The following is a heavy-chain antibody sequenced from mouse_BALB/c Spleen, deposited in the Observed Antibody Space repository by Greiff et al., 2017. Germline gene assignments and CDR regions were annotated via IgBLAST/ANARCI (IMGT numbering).Heavy chain of an antibody. Sequence: EVKVEESGGGLVQPGGSMKLSCVASGFTFSNYWMNWVRQSPEKGLEWVAEIRLKSNNYATHYAESVKGRFTISRDDSKSSVYLQMNNLRAEDTGIYYCTRGHDGYYYAMDYWGQGTSVTVSS. D-gene: IGHD2-3*01. J-gene: IGHJ4*01. CDR2: IRLKSNNYAT. CDR1: GFTFSNYW. CDR3: TRGHDGYYYAMDY. V-gene: IGHV6-6*02.